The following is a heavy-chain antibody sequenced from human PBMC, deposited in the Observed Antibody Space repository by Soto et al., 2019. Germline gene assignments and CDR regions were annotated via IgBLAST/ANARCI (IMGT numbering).Heavy chain of an antibody. D-gene: IGHD3-3*01. CDR3: ARTFGVVIDRYFDY. V-gene: IGHV3-23*01. J-gene: IGHJ4*02. CDR2: ISDNGGST. Sequence: CVIKKTGKGLEWVSAISDNGGSTYYADSVKGRFTISRDNSKNTLYLQMNSLRAEDTAVYYCARTFGVVIDRYFDYWGQGTLVTVSS.